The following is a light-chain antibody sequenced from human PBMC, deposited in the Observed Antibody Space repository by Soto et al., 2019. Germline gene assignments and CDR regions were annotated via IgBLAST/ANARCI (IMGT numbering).Light chain of an antibody. CDR1: QSISSY. CDR3: QQTYSTPLT. J-gene: IGKJ4*01. Sequence: DIQMTQSPSSLSASVGDRVTITCRASQSISSYLNWYQQKPGKAPNLLIYAASSLQSGVPSRFSGSGSGTGFTLTISSLQPEDFATYYCQQTYSTPLTFGGGTKVAIK. CDR2: AAS. V-gene: IGKV1-39*01.